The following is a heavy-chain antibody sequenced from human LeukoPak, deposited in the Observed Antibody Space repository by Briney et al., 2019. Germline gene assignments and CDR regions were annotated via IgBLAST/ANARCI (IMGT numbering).Heavy chain of an antibody. J-gene: IGHJ4*02. V-gene: IGHV3-66*01. D-gene: IGHD6-13*01. Sequence: GGSLRLSCAASGFTVSSNYMSWVRQAPGKGLEWASVIYSGGSTYYADSVKGRFTISRDNSKNTLYLQMNSLRAEDTAVYYCARAAAVSYYFDYWGQGTLVTVSS. CDR1: GFTVSSNY. CDR2: IYSGGST. CDR3: ARAAAVSYYFDY.